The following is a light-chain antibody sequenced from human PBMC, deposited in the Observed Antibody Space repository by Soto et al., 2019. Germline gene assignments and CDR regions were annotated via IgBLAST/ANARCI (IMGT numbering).Light chain of an antibody. Sequence: IQMTQSPSSLSASVGDRVSITCRASQSIGDHLHWYQQKPGKAPNLLIYGASSLQSGVPSRFSGSGSETDFTLTITSLQPEDLATYYCQQFHTTPTFGQGTKLEIK. V-gene: IGKV1-39*01. CDR1: QSIGDH. J-gene: IGKJ2*01. CDR3: QQFHTTPT. CDR2: GAS.